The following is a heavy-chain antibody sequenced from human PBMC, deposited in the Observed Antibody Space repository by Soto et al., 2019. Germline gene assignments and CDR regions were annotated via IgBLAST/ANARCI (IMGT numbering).Heavy chain of an antibody. CDR1: GFTFSSYA. CDR3: ARVLYYGSGSYIPNYYYYGMDV. Sequence: GGSLRLSCAASGFTFSSYAMHWVRQAPGKGLEWVAVISYDGSNKYYADSVKGRFTISRDNSKNTLYLQMNSLRAEDTAVYYCARVLYYGSGSYIPNYYYYGMDVWGQGTTVTVSS. CDR2: ISYDGSNK. J-gene: IGHJ6*02. D-gene: IGHD3-10*01. V-gene: IGHV3-30-3*01.